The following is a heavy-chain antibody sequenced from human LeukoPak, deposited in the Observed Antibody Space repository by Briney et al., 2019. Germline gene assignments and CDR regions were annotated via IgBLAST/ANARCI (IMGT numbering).Heavy chain of an antibody. J-gene: IGHJ4*02. D-gene: IGHD3-10*02. V-gene: IGHV3-23*01. CDR2: FSGNGEST. CDR1: GFTFSSYA. Sequence: GGSLRLSCAASGFTFSSYAMSWARQAPGKGLEWVSVFSGNGESTDYADSVKGRFTISRDNSKNALYLQMNSLRAEDTAVYYCAKGNTMYTAYYFDYWGQGTLVTVSS. CDR3: AKGNTMYTAYYFDY.